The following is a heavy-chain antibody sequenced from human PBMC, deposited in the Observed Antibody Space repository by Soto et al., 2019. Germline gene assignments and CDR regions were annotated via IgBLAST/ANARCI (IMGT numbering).Heavy chain of an antibody. J-gene: IGHJ6*02. CDR2: INPKSGGT. V-gene: IGHV1-2*02. D-gene: IGHD6-13*01. Sequence: ASVKVSCKASGYTFTDYFMYWVRQAPGQGLEWMGWINPKSGGTNYAQKFQDRVTMARDTYINTAYMELSRLRSDDTAMYYCAKAQFGSSTWYYYGMDVWGQGTTVT. CDR1: GYTFTDYF. CDR3: AKAQFGSSTWYYYGMDV.